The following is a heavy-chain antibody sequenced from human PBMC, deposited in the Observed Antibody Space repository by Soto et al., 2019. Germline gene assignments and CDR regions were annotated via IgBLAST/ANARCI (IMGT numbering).Heavy chain of an antibody. CDR1: GFTFTNYR. CDR3: ARAGDWNYVPDF. CDR2: INSDGTRI. Sequence: EVQLVESGGGLVQPGGSLRLSCVASGFTFTNYRIHWVRQAPGKGLVWVARINSDGTRINYADSVKGRFTISRDNAKNTVFLQMNSLRDEDSAVYFCARAGDWNYVPDFWGQGTLVTVSS. D-gene: IGHD1-7*01. V-gene: IGHV3-74*01. J-gene: IGHJ4*02.